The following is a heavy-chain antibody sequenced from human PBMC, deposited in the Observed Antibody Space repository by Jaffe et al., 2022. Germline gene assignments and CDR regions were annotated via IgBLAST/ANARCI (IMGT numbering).Heavy chain of an antibody. J-gene: IGHJ6*03. CDR1: GGSFSGYY. Sequence: QVQLQQWGAGLLKPSETLSLTCAVYGGSFSGYYWSWIRQPPGKGLEWIGEINHSGSTNYNPSLKSRVTISVDTSKNQFSLKLSSVTAADTAVYYCARGRRITGTTVYYYYMDVWGKGTTVTVSS. CDR2: INHSGST. D-gene: IGHD1-7*01. V-gene: IGHV4-34*01. CDR3: ARGRRITGTTVYYYYMDV.